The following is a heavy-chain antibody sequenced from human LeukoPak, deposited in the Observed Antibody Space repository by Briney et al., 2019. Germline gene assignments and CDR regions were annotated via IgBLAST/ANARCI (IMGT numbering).Heavy chain of an antibody. Sequence: SVKVSCKASGGTFSSYAISWVRQAPGQGLEWMGRIIPILGIANYAQKFQGRVTITADKSTSTAYMELSSLRSEDTAVYYCARALGYSSGWYGYFDYWGQGTLVTVSS. CDR1: GGTFSSYA. CDR3: ARALGYSSGWYGYFDY. J-gene: IGHJ4*02. CDR2: IIPILGIA. V-gene: IGHV1-69*04. D-gene: IGHD6-19*01.